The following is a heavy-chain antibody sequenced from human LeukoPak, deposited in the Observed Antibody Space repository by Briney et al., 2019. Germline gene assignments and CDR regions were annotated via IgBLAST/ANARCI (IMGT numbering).Heavy chain of an antibody. D-gene: IGHD3-10*01. J-gene: IGHJ4*02. Sequence: SVKVSCKASGYTFTSYGISWVRQAPGQGLEWMGRIIPILGIANYAQKFQGRVTITADKSTSTAYMELSSLRSEDTAVYYCARVPLRITMVRGVTTPFQHSYFDYWGQGTLVTVSS. V-gene: IGHV1-69*04. CDR3: ARVPLRITMVRGVTTPFQHSYFDY. CDR2: IIPILGIA. CDR1: GYTFTSYG.